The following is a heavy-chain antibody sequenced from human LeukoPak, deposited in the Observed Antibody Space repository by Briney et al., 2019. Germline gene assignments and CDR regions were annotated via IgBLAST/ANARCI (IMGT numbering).Heavy chain of an antibody. Sequence: SETLSLTCAVYGGSFSGYYWSWIRQPPGKGLEWIGEINHSGSTNYNPSLKSRVTISVDTSKNQFSLKLSSVTDADTAVYYCARGGYGGDYWGQGTLVTVSS. CDR1: GGSFSGYY. V-gene: IGHV4-34*01. CDR2: INHSGST. CDR3: ARGGYGGDY. D-gene: IGHD5-12*01. J-gene: IGHJ4*02.